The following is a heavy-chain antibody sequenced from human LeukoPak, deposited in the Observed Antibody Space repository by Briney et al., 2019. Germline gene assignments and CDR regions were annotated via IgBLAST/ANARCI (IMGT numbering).Heavy chain of an antibody. CDR3: AKGSXXYXFDL. V-gene: IGHV3-23*01. J-gene: IGHJ4*02. Sequence: GGSLRLSCAASGFIFNNYGLVWVRQAPGKGLEWVSAISNDGGGTTYADFVKGRFTISRDNSKNTLFLQMDSLRAEDTAPYYCAKGSXXYXFDLWGQGTLVTVSS. CDR1: GFIFNNYG. CDR2: ISNDGGGT. D-gene: IGHD3-22*01.